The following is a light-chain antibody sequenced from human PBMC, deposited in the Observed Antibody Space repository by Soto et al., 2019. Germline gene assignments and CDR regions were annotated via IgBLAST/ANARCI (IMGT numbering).Light chain of an antibody. CDR1: QDISNY. J-gene: IGKJ5*01. CDR2: AAS. Sequence: DIQMTQSPSSLSASVGDVVTINCHASQDISNYLNWYQQKPGKAPKLLIYAASSLQSGVPSRFSGSGSGTDFTLTISSLQPEDFATYYCQQSYSTPPITFGQGTRLEI. CDR3: QQSYSTPPIT. V-gene: IGKV1-39*01.